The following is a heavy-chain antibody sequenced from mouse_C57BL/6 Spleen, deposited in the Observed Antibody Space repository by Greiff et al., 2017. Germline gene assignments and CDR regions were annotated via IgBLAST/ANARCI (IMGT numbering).Heavy chain of an antibody. V-gene: IGHV5-9-1*02. CDR3: TRAPLPSYAMDY. Sequence: EVQRVESGEGLVKPGGSLKLSCAASGFTFSSYAMSWVRQTPEKRLEWVAYISSGGDYIYYADTVKGRFTISRDNARNTLYLQMSSLKSEDTAMYYCTRAPLPSYAMDYWGQGTSVTVSS. J-gene: IGHJ4*01. CDR2: ISSGGDYI. CDR1: GFTFSSYA.